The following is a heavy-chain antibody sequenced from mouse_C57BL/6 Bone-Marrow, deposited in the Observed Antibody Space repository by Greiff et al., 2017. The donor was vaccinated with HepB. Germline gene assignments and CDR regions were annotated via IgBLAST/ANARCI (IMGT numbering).Heavy chain of an antibody. V-gene: IGHV14-3*01. D-gene: IGHD4-1*01. J-gene: IGHJ3*01. CDR3: ARSLTGTRTWVAY. CDR2: IDPANGNT. CDR1: GFNIKNTY. Sequence: EVQLVESVAELVRPGASVKLSCTASGFNIKNTYMHWVKQRPEQGLEWIGRIDPANGNTKYAPKFQGKATITADTSSNTAYLQLSSLTSEDTAIYYCARSLTGTRTWVAYWGQGTLVTVSA.